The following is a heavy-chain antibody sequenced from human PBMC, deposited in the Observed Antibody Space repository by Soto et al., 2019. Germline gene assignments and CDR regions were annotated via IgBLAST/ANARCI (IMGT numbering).Heavy chain of an antibody. D-gene: IGHD3-16*01. V-gene: IGHV1-46*01. CDR2: INPSGGST. J-gene: IGHJ4*02. Sequence: QVQLVQSGAEVKKPGASVKVSCKASGYTFTSYYMHWVRQAPEQGLEWMGIINPSGGSTSFSQKVQGRVTMTRDTSTSTVYMDLSSLRSEDTAVYYCARDPRGGYFDYWGQGTLVTVSS. CDR1: GYTFTSYY. CDR3: ARDPRGGYFDY.